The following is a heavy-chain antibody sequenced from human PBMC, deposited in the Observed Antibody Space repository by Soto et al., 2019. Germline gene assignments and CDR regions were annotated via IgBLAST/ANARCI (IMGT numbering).Heavy chain of an antibody. CDR2: IRPDNGNT. J-gene: IGHJ1*01. CDR3: ARDTESNRYND. V-gene: IGHV1-18*01. D-gene: IGHD1-20*01. Sequence: GASVKVSGKASGYTFSTSGISWVRQAPGQGLEWVGWIRPDNGNTKSAQRLQGRVTLTTDTSASTAYMELRSLTSDDTAMYYCARDTESNRYNDWGQGTLVTVSS. CDR1: GYTFSTSG.